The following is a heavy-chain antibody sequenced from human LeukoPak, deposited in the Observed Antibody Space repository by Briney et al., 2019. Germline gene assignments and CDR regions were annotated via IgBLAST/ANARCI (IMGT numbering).Heavy chain of an antibody. CDR2: IKQDGSEK. D-gene: IGHD3-10*01. V-gene: IGHV3-7*01. Sequence: PGGSLRLSCAASGFTFSSYWMSWVRQAPGKGLEWVANIKQDGSEKYYVDSVKGRFTISRDNARNSLYLQMNSLRAEDTAVYYCARDHRYYGSGSYYYWGQGTLVTVSS. CDR3: ARDHRYYGSGSYYY. CDR1: GFTFSSYW. J-gene: IGHJ4*02.